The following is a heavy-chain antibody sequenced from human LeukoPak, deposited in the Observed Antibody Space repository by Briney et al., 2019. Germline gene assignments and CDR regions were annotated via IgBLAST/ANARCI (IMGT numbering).Heavy chain of an antibody. D-gene: IGHD1-14*01. CDR2: IYYSAST. Sequence: SETLSLTCTVSGGSISSSSYYWGWLRQPPGMGLEWFGSIYYSASTYYNPSLKRRATISVGTSKNQFSLKLSSVTAADTAVYYCAREGNRAGDRTDDAFDIWGQGTMVTVSS. J-gene: IGHJ3*02. CDR1: GGSISSSSYY. CDR3: AREGNRAGDRTDDAFDI. V-gene: IGHV4-39*07.